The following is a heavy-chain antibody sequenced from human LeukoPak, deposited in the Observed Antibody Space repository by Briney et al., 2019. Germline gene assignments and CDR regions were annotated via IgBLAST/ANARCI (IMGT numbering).Heavy chain of an antibody. V-gene: IGHV1-46*01. Sequence: ASVKVSCKASGYTFTSYSMQWVRQAPGQGLEWMGIINPSGDSTSYAQKFQGRITMTRDTSTSTVYMELSSLRSEDTAVYYCARDGGGGYNSWDYWGQGTLVTVSS. CDR2: INPSGDST. CDR3: ARDGGGGYNSWDY. CDR1: GYTFTSYS. D-gene: IGHD3-22*01. J-gene: IGHJ4*02.